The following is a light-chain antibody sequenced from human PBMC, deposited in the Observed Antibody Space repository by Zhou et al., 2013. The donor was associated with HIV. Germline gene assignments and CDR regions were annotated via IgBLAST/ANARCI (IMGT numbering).Light chain of an antibody. J-gene: IGKJ4*01. CDR2: KAS. Sequence: DIQMTQSPSTLSASVGDTVTITCRASQNVGSYLAWYQQKRGEAPKLLIYKASTLQSGVPSRFSGSGYGTEFTLTINRLQPDDFATYSCQQYWRSSLTFAGGTKVEIK. CDR3: QQYWRSSLT. V-gene: IGKV1-5*03. CDR1: QNVGSY.